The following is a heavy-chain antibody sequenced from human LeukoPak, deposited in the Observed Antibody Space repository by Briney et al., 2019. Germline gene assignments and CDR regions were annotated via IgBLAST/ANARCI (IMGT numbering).Heavy chain of an antibody. CDR1: GFTFSSYG. V-gene: IGHV3-30*02. CDR2: IRYDGSNK. Sequence: GGSLRLYCAASGFTFSSYGMHWVRQAPGKGQEWVAFIRYDGSNKYYADSVKGRLTISRDNSKNTLYLQMNSLRAEDTAVYYCAKVGRHSSSSGWLPDYYMDVWGKGTTVTVSS. J-gene: IGHJ6*03. D-gene: IGHD6-6*01. CDR3: AKVGRHSSSSGWLPDYYMDV.